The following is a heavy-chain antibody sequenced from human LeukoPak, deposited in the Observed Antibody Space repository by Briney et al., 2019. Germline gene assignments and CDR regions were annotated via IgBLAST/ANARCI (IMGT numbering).Heavy chain of an antibody. CDR3: ARGSGSFSGWFDP. J-gene: IGHJ5*02. D-gene: IGHD3-10*01. CDR1: GYTFTSYG. CDR2: ISAYNGNT. Sequence: GESLKISCKGSGYTFTSYGISWVRQAPGQGLEWMGWISAYNGNTDYAQKLQGRVTMTTDTSTSTAYMELRSLRSDDTAVYYCARGSGSFSGWFDPWGQGTLVTVSS. V-gene: IGHV1-18*01.